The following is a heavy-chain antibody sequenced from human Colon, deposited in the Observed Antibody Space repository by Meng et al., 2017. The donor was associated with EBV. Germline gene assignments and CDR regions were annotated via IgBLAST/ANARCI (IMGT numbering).Heavy chain of an antibody. CDR3: ARDSEAADY. J-gene: IGHJ4*02. CDR1: GYTFTTYG. Sequence: QVQRVKSGSELKKPGASVRISCKASGYTFTTYGMNWVRQAPGQGLEWMGWINTNTGKPTYAQGLTGRFVFSLDTSVSTAYLQISSLKAEDTAVYYCARDSEAADYWGQGTLVTVSS. CDR2: INTNTGKP. V-gene: IGHV7-4-1*02. D-gene: IGHD6-25*01.